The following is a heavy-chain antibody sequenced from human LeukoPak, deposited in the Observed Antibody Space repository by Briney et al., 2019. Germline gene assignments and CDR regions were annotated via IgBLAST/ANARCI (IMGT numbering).Heavy chain of an antibody. CDR1: GFTFSSYS. V-gene: IGHV3-21*01. D-gene: IGHD3-22*01. CDR3: ARVRKPLTMIVVADAFDI. CDR2: ISSSSSYI. J-gene: IGHJ3*02. Sequence: PGGSLRLSCAASGFTFSSYSMNWVRQAPGKGLEWVSSISSSSSYIYYADSVKGRFTISRDNAKNSLYLQMNSLRAEDTAVYYCARVRKPLTMIVVADAFDIWGQGTMVTVSS.